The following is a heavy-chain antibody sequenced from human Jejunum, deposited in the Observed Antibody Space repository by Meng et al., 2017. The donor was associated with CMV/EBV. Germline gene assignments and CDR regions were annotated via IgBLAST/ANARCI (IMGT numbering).Heavy chain of an antibody. J-gene: IGHJ3*02. Sequence: KGSGYSVATYWIGWVRQMPGKGLEWMGVIYPRDSKTMYSPSFQGHVTISADKAISTAYLQWSSLEASDTAMYYCARTVAGALAFDIWGQGTMVTVSS. CDR3: ARTVAGALAFDI. CDR2: IYPRDSKT. V-gene: IGHV5-51*01. D-gene: IGHD3-10*01. CDR1: GYSVATYW.